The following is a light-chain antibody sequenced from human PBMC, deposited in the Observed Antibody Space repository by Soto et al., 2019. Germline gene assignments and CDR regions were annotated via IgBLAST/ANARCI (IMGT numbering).Light chain of an antibody. CDR3: QQYDTYSMST. Sequence: DIQITQSPSTLSASVGDRVTSTCRASQSIGTWLAWYQQKPGKAPKLLIYDASTLESGVPSRFSGSGSGTEFTLIISSLQPDDFATYYCQQYDTYSMSTFGQGTKVDIK. CDR1: QSIGTW. CDR2: DAS. J-gene: IGKJ2*01. V-gene: IGKV1-5*01.